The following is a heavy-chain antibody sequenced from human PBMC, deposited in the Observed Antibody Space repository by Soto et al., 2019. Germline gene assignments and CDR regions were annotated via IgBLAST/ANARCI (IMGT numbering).Heavy chain of an antibody. Sequence: QITLNESGPTVVRPTETLTLTCRFAGFSLTTSGVGVGWVRQSPGKAPEWLELIYWDDDKRYSESLKSRITITKDTSKDQVVLTVANLDPTDTATYYCAHRVLPTVFGLVTTSAIYFDFWGQGTPVAVSS. CDR1: GFSLTTSGVG. V-gene: IGHV2-5*02. CDR3: AHRVLPTVFGLVTTSAIYFDF. D-gene: IGHD3-3*01. CDR2: IYWDDDK. J-gene: IGHJ4*02.